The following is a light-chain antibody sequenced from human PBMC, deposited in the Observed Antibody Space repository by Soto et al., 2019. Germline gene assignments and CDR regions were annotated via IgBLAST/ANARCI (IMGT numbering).Light chain of an antibody. J-gene: IGKJ1*01. CDR3: QQHGSSPWT. CDR2: LAS. V-gene: IGKV3-20*01. Sequence: EIVLTQSPGTLSLSPGDTATLFCRASQSFNSNYLAWYRQKPGQAPRLLIYLASSRATGIPDRFSGSGSGTDFTLTISRLEPEDFAVYYCQQHGSSPWTFGQGTKVEIK. CDR1: QSFNSNY.